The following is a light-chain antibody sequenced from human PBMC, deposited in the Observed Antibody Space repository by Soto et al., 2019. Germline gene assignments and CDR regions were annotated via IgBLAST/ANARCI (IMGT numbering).Light chain of an antibody. V-gene: IGLV2-14*01. Sequence: QSVLTQPASVSGSPGQSITISCSGTSSDVGSYDHVAWYQQFPGKTPKLMIYAVSNRPSGVSNRFSGSKSGNTASLTISGIQAEEEADYYCLSYTASSTSYVFGTGTKVTVL. CDR1: SSDVGSYDH. CDR3: LSYTASSTSYV. CDR2: AVS. J-gene: IGLJ1*01.